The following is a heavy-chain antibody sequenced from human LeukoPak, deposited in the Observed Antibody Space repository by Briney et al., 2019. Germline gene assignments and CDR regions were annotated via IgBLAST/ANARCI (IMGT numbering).Heavy chain of an antibody. D-gene: IGHD3-3*01. CDR2: IYSGGST. J-gene: IGHJ5*02. Sequence: GGSLRLSCAASGFTVSSNYMSWVRQAPGKGLEGVSDIYSGGSTYYADSVKGRFTISRDNSKNTLYLQINSLRAEDTAVYYCARALEGSFDPWGQGTLVTVSS. CDR3: ARALEGSFDP. CDR1: GFTVSSNY. V-gene: IGHV3-53*01.